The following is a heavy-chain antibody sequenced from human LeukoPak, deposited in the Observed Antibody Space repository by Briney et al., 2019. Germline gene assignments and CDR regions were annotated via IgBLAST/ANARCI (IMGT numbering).Heavy chain of an antibody. CDR2: INHSGST. D-gene: IGHD3-22*01. Sequence: SETLSLTCAVYGGSFSGYYWSWIRQPPGKGLEWIGEINHSGSTNCNPSLKSRVTISVDTSKNQFSLKLSSVTAVDTAVYYCASGYYYDSSGYPNATFDYWGQGTLVTVSS. V-gene: IGHV4-34*01. CDR3: ASGYYYDSSGYPNATFDY. CDR1: GGSFSGYY. J-gene: IGHJ4*02.